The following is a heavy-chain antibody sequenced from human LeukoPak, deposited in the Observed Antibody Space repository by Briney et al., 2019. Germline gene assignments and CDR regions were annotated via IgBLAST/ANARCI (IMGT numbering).Heavy chain of an antibody. V-gene: IGHV4-4*07. CDR1: GGSISNYY. J-gene: IGHJ4*02. Sequence: PSETLSLTCTVSGGSISNYYWSWIRQPARKGLEWIWRIYTSGSTNYNYNPSLKSRVTMSVDTSKNQISLKLSSVTAADTAVYYCARAPTGVGATLFDYWGQGTLVTVSS. D-gene: IGHD1-26*01. CDR2: IYTSGST. CDR3: ARAPTGVGATLFDY.